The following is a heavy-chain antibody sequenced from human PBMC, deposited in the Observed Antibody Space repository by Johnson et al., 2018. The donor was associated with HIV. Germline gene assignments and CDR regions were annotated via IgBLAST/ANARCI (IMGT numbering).Heavy chain of an antibody. CDR1: GFTFNNAW. CDR2: IKSNTDGGTT. J-gene: IGHJ3*02. V-gene: IGHV3-15*01. Sequence: VQLVESGGGLVEPGGSLRLSCAASGFTFNNAWMSWVRQAPGKGLEWVGRIKSNTDGGTTDYAAPVKGRFTISRDDSKNTLYLQMSSRGAEDTAVYYCAKDRQWGPRDAFDIWGQGTMVTVSS. D-gene: IGHD6-19*01. CDR3: AKDRQWGPRDAFDI.